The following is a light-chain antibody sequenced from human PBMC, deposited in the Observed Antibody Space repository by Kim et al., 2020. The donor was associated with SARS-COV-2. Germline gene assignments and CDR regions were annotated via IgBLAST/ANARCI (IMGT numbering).Light chain of an antibody. CDR2: GAS. CDR3: QQYGRSLWT. Sequence: EIVLTQSPGTLSLSPGERATLSCRASQTITSNYLAWFQQKPGQAPRLLFYGASSRATGIPDRFSGSGSGTDFTLTISRLEPEDFAVYYCQQYGRSLWTFGQGTKVDIK. V-gene: IGKV3-20*01. CDR1: QTITSNY. J-gene: IGKJ1*01.